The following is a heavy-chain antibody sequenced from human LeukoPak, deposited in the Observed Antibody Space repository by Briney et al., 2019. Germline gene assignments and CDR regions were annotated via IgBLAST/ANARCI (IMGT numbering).Heavy chain of an antibody. V-gene: IGHV1-8*02. CDR3: ARDRGGGSRNKVYYFDY. CDR2: MNPNSGNT. CDR1: GYTFTSYD. Sequence: GASVKVSCKASGYTFTSYDINWVRQATGQGLEWMGWMNPNSGNTGYAQKLQGRVTMTTDTSTSTAYMELRSLRSDDTAVYYCARDRGGGSRNKVYYFDYWGQGTLVTVSS. J-gene: IGHJ4*02. D-gene: IGHD1-14*01.